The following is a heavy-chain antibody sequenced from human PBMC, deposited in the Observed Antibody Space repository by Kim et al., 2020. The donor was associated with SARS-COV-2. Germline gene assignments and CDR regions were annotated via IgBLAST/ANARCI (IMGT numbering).Heavy chain of an antibody. V-gene: IGHV4-34*01. CDR2: INHSGST. D-gene: IGHD3-3*01. Sequence: SETLSLTCAVYGGSFSGYYWSWIRQPPGKGLEWIGEINHSGSTNYNPSLKSRVTISVDTSKNQFSLKLSSVTAADTAVYYCARVNPTRLLGFLEWLVDYWGQGTLVTVSS. CDR1: GGSFSGYY. CDR3: ARVNPTRLLGFLEWLVDY. J-gene: IGHJ4*02.